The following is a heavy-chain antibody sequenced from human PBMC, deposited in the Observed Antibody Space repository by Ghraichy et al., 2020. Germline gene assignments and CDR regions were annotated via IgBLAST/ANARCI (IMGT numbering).Heavy chain of an antibody. D-gene: IGHD2-2*02. V-gene: IGHV4-34*01. CDR1: GGSFSGYY. J-gene: IGHJ6*02. CDR2: INHSGST. Sequence: ETLSLTCAVYGGSFSGYYWSWIRQSPGKGLEWIGEINHSGSTNYNPSLKSRVTISVDTSKNQFSLKLSSVTAADTAVYYCARRTRYCSSTSCYTSSYYYYGMDVWGQGTAVTVSS. CDR3: ARRTRYCSSTSCYTSSYYYYGMDV.